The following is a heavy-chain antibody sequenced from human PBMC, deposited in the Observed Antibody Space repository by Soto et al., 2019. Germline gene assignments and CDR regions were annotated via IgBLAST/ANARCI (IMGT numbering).Heavy chain of an antibody. V-gene: IGHV1-46*03. CDR3: ASVDDYVVGGGFDL. CDR1: GYTFTSYY. D-gene: IGHD2-15*01. CDR2: INPSCGST. J-gene: IGHJ2*01. Sequence: QVQLVQSGAEVKKPGASVKVSCKASGYTFTSYYMHWVRQAPGQGLEWMGIINPSCGSTSYAQKFQGRVHMTRNTSTSTVYMELSSLRSEDTAVYYGASVDDYVVGGGFDLWGRSTLVTVSS.